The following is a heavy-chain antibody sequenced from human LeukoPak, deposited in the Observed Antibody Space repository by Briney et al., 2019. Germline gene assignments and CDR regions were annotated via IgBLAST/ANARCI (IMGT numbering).Heavy chain of an antibody. CDR3: ARDRRHFITISEIDY. Sequence: PGGSLRLSCAASGFTFSSYSMHWVRQAPGKGLEWVSYISSSGSTIYYADSVKGRFTISRDNAKNSLYLQMNSLRAEDTAVYYCARDRRHFITISEIDYWGQGTLVTVSS. D-gene: IGHD3-9*01. V-gene: IGHV3-48*04. CDR2: ISSSGSTI. J-gene: IGHJ4*02. CDR1: GFTFSSYS.